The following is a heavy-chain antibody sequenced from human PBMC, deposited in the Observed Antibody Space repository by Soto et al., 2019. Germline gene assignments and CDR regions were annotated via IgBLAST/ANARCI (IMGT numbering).Heavy chain of an antibody. CDR2: INHSGST. J-gene: IGHJ4*02. V-gene: IGHV4-34*01. D-gene: IGHD2-21*02. Sequence: SETLSLTCTVSCGSISSYYWSWIRQPPGKGLEWIGEINHSGSTNYNPSLKSRVTISMDTSKNQFSLKLTSVTAADTAVYYCASPSVDCGGDCYYFGYWGQGTLVTVSS. CDR3: ASPSVDCGGDCYYFGY. CDR1: CGSISSYY.